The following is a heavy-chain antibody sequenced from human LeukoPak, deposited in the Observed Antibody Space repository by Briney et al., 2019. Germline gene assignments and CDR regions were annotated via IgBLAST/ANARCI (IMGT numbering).Heavy chain of an antibody. D-gene: IGHD3-10*01. CDR3: ARRYEPRRFNYGSGSYIDY. V-gene: IGHV4-39*01. CDR1: GDSISSGTYY. CDR2: IYYSGTT. Sequence: SETLSLTCSVSGDSISSGTYYWGWIRQPPGKGLEWIGYIYYSGTTYYNPSLKSRVTISVDTSKNQFSLKLTSVTAADTAVYYCARRYEPRRFNYGSGSYIDYWGQGTLVTVSS. J-gene: IGHJ4*02.